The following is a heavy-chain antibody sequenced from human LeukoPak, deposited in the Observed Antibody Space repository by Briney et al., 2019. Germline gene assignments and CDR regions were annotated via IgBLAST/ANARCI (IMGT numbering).Heavy chain of an antibody. CDR2: IYYSGST. J-gene: IGHJ4*02. V-gene: IGHV4-59*01. D-gene: IGHD5-18*01. CDR3: ARVGYSYANTVFDY. CDR1: GGSLSSYY. Sequence: SETLSLTCTVSGGSLSSYYWSWIRQPPGKGLEWMGYIYYSGSTNYNPSLKSRVTISVDTSKNQFSLKLSSVTAADTAVYYCARVGYSYANTVFDYWGQGTLVTVSS.